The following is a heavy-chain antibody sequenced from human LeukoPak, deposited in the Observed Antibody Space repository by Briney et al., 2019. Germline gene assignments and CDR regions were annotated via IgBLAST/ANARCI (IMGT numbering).Heavy chain of an antibody. CDR2: ITSSGTTR. CDR3: ARDPDYGDPY. V-gene: IGHV3-11*01. CDR1: GFTLTDHY. D-gene: IGHD4-17*01. Sequence: GGSLRLSCTVSGFTLTDHYMSWFRQSPGRGPEWISWITSSGTTRDYADSVKGRFTISRDNTKNSVHLQMTSLRPDDTAVYYCARDPDYGDPYWGQGTLVTVSS. J-gene: IGHJ4*02.